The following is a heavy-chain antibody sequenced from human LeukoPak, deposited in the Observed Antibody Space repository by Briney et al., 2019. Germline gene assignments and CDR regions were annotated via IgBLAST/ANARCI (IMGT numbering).Heavy chain of an antibody. CDR3: ARRGGYCFDY. Sequence: SETLSVTCTVSGGSISSSSYYWGWIRQPPGKGLEWIGSIYYRGSTYYNPSLKSRVTISVDTSKNQFSLKLSSVTAADTAVYYCARRGGYCFDYWGQGTLVTVSS. D-gene: IGHD3-16*01. V-gene: IGHV4-39*01. CDR2: IYYRGST. J-gene: IGHJ4*02. CDR1: GGSISSSSYY.